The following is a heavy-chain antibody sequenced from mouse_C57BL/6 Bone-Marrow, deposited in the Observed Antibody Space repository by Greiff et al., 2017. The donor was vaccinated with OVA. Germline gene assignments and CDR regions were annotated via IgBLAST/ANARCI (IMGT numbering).Heavy chain of an antibody. J-gene: IGHJ1*03. D-gene: IGHD2-1*01. CDR1: GYTFTSYN. V-gene: IGHV1-12*01. Sequence: QVQLQQSGAELVRPGASVKMSCKASGYTFTSYNMHWVKQTPRQGLEWIGAIYPGNGDTSDNQKFKGKATLTVDKTSSTAYMQHSRLTSEDSAIYFCARGLYSWYFDVWGTGTTVTVSS. CDR3: ARGLYSWYFDV. CDR2: IYPGNGDT.